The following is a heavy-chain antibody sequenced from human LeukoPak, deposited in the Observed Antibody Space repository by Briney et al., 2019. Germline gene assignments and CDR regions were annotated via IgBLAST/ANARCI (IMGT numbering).Heavy chain of an antibody. J-gene: IGHJ4*02. D-gene: IGHD3-22*01. CDR2: IFHSGST. Sequence: SETLSLTCTVSGYSISSGYYWGWIRQPPGKGLEWIGSIFHSGSTNYNPSLKSRVTISVDTSKNQFSLKLSSVTAADTAVYYCARDPTPYYYDSSGLWEDYWGQGTLVTVSS. V-gene: IGHV4-38-2*02. CDR1: GYSISSGYY. CDR3: ARDPTPYYYDSSGLWEDY.